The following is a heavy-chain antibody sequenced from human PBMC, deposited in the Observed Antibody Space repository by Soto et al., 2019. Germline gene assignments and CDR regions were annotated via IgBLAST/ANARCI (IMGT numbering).Heavy chain of an antibody. V-gene: IGHV1-69*17. J-gene: IGHJ1*01. CDR3: ARDPRSITGTTSSEDFQH. D-gene: IGHD1-20*01. Sequence: QAQLMQSGAEVKKPGSSVKVSCKASGGTFSGYAINWVRQAPGQGLEWMGGIIPLLGITDYGQKFQGRITIAADKSTGTAYMDLRGLRSEDTAIYYCARDPRSITGTTSSEDFQHWGQGTLVSVSS. CDR1: GGTFSGYA. CDR2: IIPLLGIT.